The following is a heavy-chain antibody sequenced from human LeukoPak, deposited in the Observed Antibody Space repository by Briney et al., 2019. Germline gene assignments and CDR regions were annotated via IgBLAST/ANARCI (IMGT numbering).Heavy chain of an antibody. Sequence: ASVKVSCKASGYTFTGYYMHWVRQAPGQGLEWMGWINPNSGGTTYAQKFQGRVTMTRDTSISTAYMELSSLRSDDTAVYYCARGDGSGYYGGAFDIWGQGTMVTVSS. D-gene: IGHD3-3*01. CDR1: GYTFTGYY. CDR3: ARGDGSGYYGGAFDI. CDR2: INPNSGGT. V-gene: IGHV1-2*02. J-gene: IGHJ3*02.